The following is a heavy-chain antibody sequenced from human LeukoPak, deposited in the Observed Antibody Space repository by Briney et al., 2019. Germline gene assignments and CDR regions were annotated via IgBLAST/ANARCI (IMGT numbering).Heavy chain of an antibody. CDR2: ISSNSGTK. CDR1: GFTFSSYG. V-gene: IGHV3-48*01. J-gene: IGHJ4*02. CDR3: AREVGFDY. Sequence: PGGPLRLSCAASGFTFSSYGMNWVRQTPGKGLEWVSYISSNSGTKYYSDSLKGRFTISRDNAKNSLYLQMNSLRAEDTAVYYCAREVGFDYWGQGTLVTVSS.